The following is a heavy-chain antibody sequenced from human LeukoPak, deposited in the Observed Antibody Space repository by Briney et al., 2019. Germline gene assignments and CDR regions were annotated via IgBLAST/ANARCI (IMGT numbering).Heavy chain of an antibody. D-gene: IGHD2-2*01. J-gene: IGHJ6*04. V-gene: IGHV1-8*03. CDR2: MNPNSGNT. CDR1: GYTFTGYY. CDR3: ARGMPLVPDV. Sequence: ASVKVSCKASGYTFTGYYMHWVRQAPGQGLEWMGWMNPNSGNTGYAQKFQGRVTITRNTSISTAYMELSSLRSEDTAVYYCARGMPLVPDVWGKGTTVTVSS.